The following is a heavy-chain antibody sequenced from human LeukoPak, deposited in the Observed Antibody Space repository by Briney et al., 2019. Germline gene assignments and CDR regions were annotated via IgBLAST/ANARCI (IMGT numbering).Heavy chain of an antibody. V-gene: IGHV3-23*01. CDR1: RFTFSSYA. CDR3: AKGGVLLSGGMQLLRYFDY. CDR2: ISSTVGTT. D-gene: IGHD3-10*01. Sequence: GGSLRLSCAASRFTFSSYAMSWGRQGPGKGLEWVSVISSTVGTTYYSDSVRGRFTISRDNSKNTQYLQMSSLRAEDTAVYYCAKGGVLLSGGMQLLRYFDYWGQGALVTVSS. J-gene: IGHJ4*02.